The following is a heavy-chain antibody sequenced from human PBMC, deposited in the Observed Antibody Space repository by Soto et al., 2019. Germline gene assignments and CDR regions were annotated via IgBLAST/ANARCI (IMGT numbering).Heavy chain of an antibody. CDR2: INHSGST. CDR1: GGSFSGYY. Sequence: SETLSLTCAVYGGSFSGYYWSWIRQPPGNGLEWIGEINHSGSTNYNPSLKSRVTISVDTSKNQFSLKLSSVTAADTAVYYCARGHDIVVVVAAPKHNWFGPWGQGTLVTVSS. J-gene: IGHJ5*02. CDR3: ARGHDIVVVVAAPKHNWFGP. V-gene: IGHV4-34*01. D-gene: IGHD2-15*01.